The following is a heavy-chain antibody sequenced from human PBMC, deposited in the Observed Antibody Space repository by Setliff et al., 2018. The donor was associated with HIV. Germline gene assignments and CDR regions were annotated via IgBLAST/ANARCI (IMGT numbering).Heavy chain of an antibody. J-gene: IGHJ4*02. CDR3: ARLSSYRSSSYYFDY. CDR2: IYHSGST. CDR1: GDSISDTTYY. V-gene: IGHV4-39*01. D-gene: IGHD6-6*01. Sequence: KPSETLSLTCSVSGDSISDTTYYWGWIRQPPGKGLEWIGNIYHSGSTLYKPPLKSRVTMSVDTSKNQFSLKLNSVTAADTAVYHCARLSSYRSSSYYFDYWGQGALVTVSS.